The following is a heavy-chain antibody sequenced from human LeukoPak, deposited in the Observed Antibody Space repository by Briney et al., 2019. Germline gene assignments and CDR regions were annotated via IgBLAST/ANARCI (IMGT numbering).Heavy chain of an antibody. CDR2: IRYDGTNK. D-gene: IGHD6-19*01. CDR1: GFTFSNYD. Sequence: GGSLRLSCAASGFTFSNYDMHWVRQVPGRGLEWVAFIRYDGTNKYYADSVKGRFTISRDNSKNTLYLQMNSLRPDDTAVYYCAKSPGAWLPFVPDVWGKGTTVTVSS. V-gene: IGHV3-30*02. J-gene: IGHJ6*04. CDR3: AKSPGAWLPFVPDV.